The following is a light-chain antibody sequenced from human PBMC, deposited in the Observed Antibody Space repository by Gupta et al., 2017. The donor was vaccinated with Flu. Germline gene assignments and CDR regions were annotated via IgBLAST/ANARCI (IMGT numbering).Light chain of an antibody. CDR1: QSLLHSNGYNY. CDR2: LGS. V-gene: IGKV2-28*01. J-gene: IGKJ1*01. Sequence: DIVMTQSPLSLPVTPGEPASISCRSSQSLLHSNGYNYLDWYLQKPGQSPQLLIYLGSNRASGGPDRFSGSGSGTEFTLKISRVEAEDVGVYYCMQALQRGTFGQGTKVEIK. CDR3: MQALQRGT.